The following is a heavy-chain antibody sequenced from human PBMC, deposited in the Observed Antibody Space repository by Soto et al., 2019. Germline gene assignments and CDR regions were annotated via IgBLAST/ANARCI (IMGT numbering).Heavy chain of an antibody. V-gene: IGHV3-53*01. J-gene: IGHJ4*02. CDR1: GITVSSNY. CDR3: ARRGSGSYYDY. D-gene: IGHD1-26*01. Sequence: PGGSLRLSCAASGITVSSNYMSWVRQAPVKGLEWVSFFSCSGDSTYHADSVKGRFTISRDNSKNTLYLQLNSLRAEDTAVYYCARRGSGSYYDYWGQGTLVTVSS. CDR2: FSCSGDST.